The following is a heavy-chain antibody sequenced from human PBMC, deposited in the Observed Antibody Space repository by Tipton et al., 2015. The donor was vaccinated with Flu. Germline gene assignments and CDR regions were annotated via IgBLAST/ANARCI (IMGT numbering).Heavy chain of an antibody. CDR1: GGSFSGYY. CDR2: INQSGRP. V-gene: IGHV4-34*01. D-gene: IGHD1-26*01. CDR3: ARYGTYDGSRYFQH. J-gene: IGHJ1*01. Sequence: TLSLTCAVYGGSFSGYYWSWIRQSPGKGLEWIGEINQSGRPNYNPSLKSRVTISVDTSKNQFSLKLSSVTAADTAVYYCARYGTYDGSRYFQHWGQGTLVTVFS.